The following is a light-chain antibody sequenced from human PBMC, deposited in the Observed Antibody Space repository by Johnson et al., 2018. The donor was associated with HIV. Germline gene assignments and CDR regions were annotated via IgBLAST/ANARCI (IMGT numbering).Light chain of an antibody. CDR1: SSNIGSNS. V-gene: IGLV1-51*02. CDR3: GTWDSSLSAYV. Sequence: HSVLTQPPSVSAAPGQKVTISCSGRSSNIGSNSVSWYQQLPGTAPKLLIYENNKRPSGIPDRFSGSKSGTSATLGITGLQTGDEADYYCGTWDSSLSAYVFGPGTKVTVL. J-gene: IGLJ1*01. CDR2: ENN.